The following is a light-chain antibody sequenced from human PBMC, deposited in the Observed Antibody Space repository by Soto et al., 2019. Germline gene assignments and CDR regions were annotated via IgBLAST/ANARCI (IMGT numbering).Light chain of an antibody. CDR1: QTIDSW. CDR3: QQYNSYSRT. V-gene: IGKV1-5*03. J-gene: IGKJ1*01. CDR2: KAS. Sequence: DIQMTQSPSTLSASVGDRVTITCRASQTIDSWLAWYQQKPGKAPKLLIYKASTLKSGVPSRFSGSGSGTEFTLTISSLQPEDFATYYCQQYNSYSRTFGQGTKV.